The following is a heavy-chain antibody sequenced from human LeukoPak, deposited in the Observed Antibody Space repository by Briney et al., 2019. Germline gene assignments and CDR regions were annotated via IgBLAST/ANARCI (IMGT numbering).Heavy chain of an antibody. CDR3: ARERRGGVAAAGYFDY. J-gene: IGHJ4*02. D-gene: IGHD6-13*01. V-gene: IGHV1-58*01. CDR1: GFTFTSSA. Sequence: SVKVSCKASGFTFTSSAVQWVRQARGQRLEWIGWIVVGSGNTNYAQKFQERVTITRDMSTSTAYMELSSLRSEDTAVYYCARERRGGVAAAGYFDYWGQGTLVTVSS. CDR2: IVVGSGNT.